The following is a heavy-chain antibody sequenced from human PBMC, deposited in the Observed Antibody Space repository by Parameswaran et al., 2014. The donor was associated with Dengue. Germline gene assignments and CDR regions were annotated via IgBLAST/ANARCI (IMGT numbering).Heavy chain of an antibody. D-gene: IGHD6-13*01. V-gene: IGHV4-34*01. J-gene: IGHJ4*02. CDR2: INHSGST. Sequence: WIRQPPGKGLEWIGEINHSGSTNYNPSLKSRVTISVDTSKNQFSLKLSSVTAADTAVYYCARESSSWNRENDYWGQGTLVTVSS. CDR3: ARESSSWNRENDY.